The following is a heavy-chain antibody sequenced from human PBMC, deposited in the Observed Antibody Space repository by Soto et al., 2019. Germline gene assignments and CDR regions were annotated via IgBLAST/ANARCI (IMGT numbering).Heavy chain of an antibody. CDR1: GYSFAGYW. J-gene: IGHJ4*02. CDR2: IDPSDSQT. CDR3: ARQIYDSDTGPNFQYYFDS. D-gene: IGHD3-22*01. Sequence: PGESLTISCKGSGYSFAGYWITWVRQKPGKGLEWMGRIDPSDSQTYYSPSFRGNLTSSATKSITTVFLQWSSLRASDTAMYYCARQIYDSDTGPNFQYYFDSWGQGTPVTVSS. V-gene: IGHV5-10-1*01.